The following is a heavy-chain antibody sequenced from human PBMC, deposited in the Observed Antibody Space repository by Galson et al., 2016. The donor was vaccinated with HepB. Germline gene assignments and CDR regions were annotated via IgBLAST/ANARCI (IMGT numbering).Heavy chain of an antibody. V-gene: IGHV3-21*01. CDR2: ISSSSSYI. D-gene: IGHD1-26*01. CDR1: GFTFSSYS. CDR3: ARGDIVGAIFDY. Sequence: LRLSCAASGFTFSSYSMNWVRQAPGKGLEWVSSISSSSSYIYYADSVKGRFTISRDNAKNSLYLQMNSLRAEDTAVYYCARGDIVGAIFDYWGQGTLVTVS. J-gene: IGHJ4*02.